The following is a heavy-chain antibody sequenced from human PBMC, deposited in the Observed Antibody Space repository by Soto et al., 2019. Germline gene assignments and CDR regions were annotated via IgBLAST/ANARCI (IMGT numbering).Heavy chain of an antibody. CDR3: ARVPLSLYSADFR. Sequence: QGQLLQSGAEVKKPGASVRISCRTSGYTFTSYAITWLRHAPGQRFEWMGWINGGNGDTKYSQKLQDRLSITRDTSATTVSLGLSSLTSEDTAIYYCARVPLSLYSADFRWGQGTLVTVSS. J-gene: IGHJ4*02. D-gene: IGHD1-26*01. CDR1: GYTFTSYA. CDR2: INGGNGDT. V-gene: IGHV1-3*01.